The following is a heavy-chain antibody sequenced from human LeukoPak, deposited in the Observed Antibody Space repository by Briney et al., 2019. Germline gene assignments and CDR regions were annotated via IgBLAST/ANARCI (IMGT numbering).Heavy chain of an antibody. V-gene: IGHV3-11*01. J-gene: IGHJ6*03. Sequence: PGGSLRLSCTASGFTFGDYAMSWVRQAPGKGLEWVSYISSSGSTIYYADSVKGRFTISRDNAKNSLYLQMNSLRAEDTAVYYCARERGGYSGYPINYYYYYMDVWGKGTTVTISS. CDR2: ISSSGSTI. D-gene: IGHD5-12*01. CDR1: GFTFGDYA. CDR3: ARERGGYSGYPINYYYYYMDV.